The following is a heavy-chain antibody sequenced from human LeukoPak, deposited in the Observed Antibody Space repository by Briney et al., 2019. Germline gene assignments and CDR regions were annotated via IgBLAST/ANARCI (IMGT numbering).Heavy chain of an antibody. CDR2: INHSGST. J-gene: IGHJ6*02. D-gene: IGHD3-10*01. CDR3: VEGVRGVIDGPYGMDV. Sequence: PSETLSLTCAVYGGSFRGYYWSWIRQPPGEGLEWIGEINHSGSTNYNPSLKSRVTISVDTSKNQFSLKLSSVTAADTAVYYCVEGVRGVIDGPYGMDVWGQGTTVTVSS. CDR1: GGSFRGYY. V-gene: IGHV4-34*01.